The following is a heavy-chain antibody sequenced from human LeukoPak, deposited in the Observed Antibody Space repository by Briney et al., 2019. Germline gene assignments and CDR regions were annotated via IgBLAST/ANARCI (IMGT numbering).Heavy chain of an antibody. V-gene: IGHV4-31*03. CDR3: ASGMGGYCSGGNCYRAFDY. CDR2: IDYSGST. Sequence: PSQTLSLTCTVSGGSISSGGYYWSWIRQHPGKGLEWIGYIDYSGSTYYNPSLKSRVTISVDTSKNQFSLKLSSVPAADTAVYYCASGMGGYCSGGNCYRAFDYWGQGTLVTVSS. D-gene: IGHD2-15*01. J-gene: IGHJ4*02. CDR1: GGSISSGGYY.